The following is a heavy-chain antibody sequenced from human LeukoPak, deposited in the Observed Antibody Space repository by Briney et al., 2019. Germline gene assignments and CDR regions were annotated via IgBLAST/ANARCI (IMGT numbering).Heavy chain of an antibody. V-gene: IGHV1-18*01. D-gene: IGHD5-24*01. J-gene: IGHJ3*02. CDR1: GYTFTSYG. CDR3: ARSDFERWLQKEAHHDAFDI. Sequence: ASVKVSCKASGYTFTSYGISWVRQAPGQGLEWMGWISAYNGNTNYAQKLQGRVTMTTDTSTSTAYMELRSLRSDDTAVYYCARSDFERWLQKEAHHDAFDIWGQGTMVTVSS. CDR2: ISAYNGNT.